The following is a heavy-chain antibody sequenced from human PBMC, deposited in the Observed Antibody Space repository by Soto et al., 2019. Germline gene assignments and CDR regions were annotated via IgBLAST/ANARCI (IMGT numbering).Heavy chain of an antibody. J-gene: IGHJ5*02. V-gene: IGHV6-1*01. CDR3: ARGNYDFWSGPGDWFDP. Sequence: PSQTLSLTCAISGDSFSSNSAALNWIRQSPSRGLEWLGRTYYRSKWYNDYAVSVKSRITINPDTSKNQFSLQLNSVTPEDTAVYYCARGNYDFWSGPGDWFDPWGQGTLVTVSS. CDR1: GDSFSSNSAA. CDR2: TYYRSKWYN. D-gene: IGHD3-3*01.